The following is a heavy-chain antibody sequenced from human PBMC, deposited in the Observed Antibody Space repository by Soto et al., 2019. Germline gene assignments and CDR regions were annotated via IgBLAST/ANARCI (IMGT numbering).Heavy chain of an antibody. CDR1: GFTVSSNY. CDR3: ARVTIGYGSSTSCYEPPIFDY. V-gene: IGHV3-66*03. D-gene: IGHD2-2*01. Sequence: PGGSLRLSCAASGFTVSSNYMSWVRQAPGKGLEWVSVIYSCGSTYYADSVKGRFTISRDNSKNTLYLQMNSLRAEDTAVYYCARVTIGYGSSTSCYEPPIFDYWGQGTLVTVSS. CDR2: IYSCGST. J-gene: IGHJ4*02.